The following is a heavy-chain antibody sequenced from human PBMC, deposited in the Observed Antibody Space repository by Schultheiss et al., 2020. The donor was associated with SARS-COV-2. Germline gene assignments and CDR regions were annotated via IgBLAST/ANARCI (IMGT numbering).Heavy chain of an antibody. CDR2: ISSSSSYI. Sequence: GESLKISCAASGFTFSSYSMNWVRQAPGKGLEWVSSISSSSSYIYYADSVKGRFTISRDNAKNSLYLQMNSLRAEDTAVYYCARDPDIVVVPAAIGENYYYYGMDVWGQGTTVTVSS. V-gene: IGHV3-21*01. CDR3: ARDPDIVVVPAAIGENYYYYGMDV. J-gene: IGHJ6*02. D-gene: IGHD2-2*02. CDR1: GFTFSSYS.